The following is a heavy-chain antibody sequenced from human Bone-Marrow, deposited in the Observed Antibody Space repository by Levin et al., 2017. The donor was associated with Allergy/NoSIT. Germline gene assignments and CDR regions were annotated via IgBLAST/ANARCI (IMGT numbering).Heavy chain of an antibody. V-gene: IGHV1-24*01. J-gene: IGHJ4*02. D-gene: IGHD3-22*01. Sequence: GESLKISCKVSGYTLTEFSMHWVRQAPGRGLEWMGGFDPEDGETIYAQKFQGRVTMTEDTSTDTASMELSSLRSEDTAMYYCATEPAPGLEKYYDTSGLGDWGQGTLVTVSS. CDR2: FDPEDGET. CDR3: ATEPAPGLEKYYDTSGLGD. CDR1: GYTLTEFS.